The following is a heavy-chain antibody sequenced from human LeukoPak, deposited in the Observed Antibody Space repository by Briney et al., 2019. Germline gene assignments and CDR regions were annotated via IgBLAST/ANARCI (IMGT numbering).Heavy chain of an antibody. Sequence: PGGSLRLSCAASGFTFSSYAMSWVRQAPGKGLEWVSAISGSGGSTYYADSVKGRFAISRDNSKNTLYLQMNSLRAEDTAVYYCAKVGCSSTSCQFDYWGQGTLVTVSS. CDR2: ISGSGGST. CDR1: GFTFSSYA. V-gene: IGHV3-23*01. CDR3: AKVGCSSTSCQFDY. J-gene: IGHJ4*02. D-gene: IGHD2-2*01.